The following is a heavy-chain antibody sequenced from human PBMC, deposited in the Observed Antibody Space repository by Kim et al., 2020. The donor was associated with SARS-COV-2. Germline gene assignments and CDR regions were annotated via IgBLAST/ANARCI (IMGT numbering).Heavy chain of an antibody. J-gene: IGHJ4*02. CDR2: INHRGST. V-gene: IGHV4-34*01. D-gene: IGHD4-17*01. CDR3: ARVGDYGGY. CDR1: GGSLNGYY. Sequence: SETLSLTCAVHGGSLNGYYWSWIRQPPGKGLEWIGEINHRGSTNYNPSLKSRVTISVETSKNQFSLRLSSVTAADTAVYYCARVGDYGGYWGQGTLVTVS.